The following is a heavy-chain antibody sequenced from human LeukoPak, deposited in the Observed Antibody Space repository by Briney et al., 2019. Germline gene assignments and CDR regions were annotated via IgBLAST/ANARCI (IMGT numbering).Heavy chain of an antibody. Sequence: GGSLRLSCAASGFTFSTYGMHWVRQAPGKGLEWVAFIRYDGSNKYYADSVKGRFTISRDNSKNTLYLQMNSLRAEDTAVYYCAKNDFGSGWVGDYWGQGTLVTVSS. J-gene: IGHJ4*02. CDR3: AKNDFGSGWVGDY. CDR2: IRYDGSNK. CDR1: GFTFSTYG. V-gene: IGHV3-30*02. D-gene: IGHD6-19*01.